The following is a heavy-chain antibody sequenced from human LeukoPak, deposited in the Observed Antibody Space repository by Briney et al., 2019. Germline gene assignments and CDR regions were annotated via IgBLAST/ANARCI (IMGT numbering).Heavy chain of an antibody. V-gene: IGHV4-34*01. CDR2: INHSGST. CDR3: ARFAIVGATTEGYYYGMDV. D-gene: IGHD1-26*01. J-gene: IGHJ6*02. Sequence: ASETLSLTCAVYGGSFSGYYWTWIRQPPGKGLEWIGYINHSGSTYYNPSLKSRVTISVDTSKNQFSLKLSSVTAADTAVYYCARFAIVGATTEGYYYGMDVWGQGTTVTVSS. CDR1: GGSFSGYY.